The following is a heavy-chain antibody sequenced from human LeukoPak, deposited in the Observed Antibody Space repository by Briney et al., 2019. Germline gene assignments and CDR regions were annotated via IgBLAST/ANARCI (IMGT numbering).Heavy chain of an antibody. Sequence: GGSLRLSCAASGFTFSSYAMHWVRQAPGKGLEWVAVISYDESNKYYADSVKGRFTISRDNSKNTLYLQMDSLRAEDTAVYYCAKSEVLLWFGELSGYWGQGTLVTVSS. J-gene: IGHJ4*02. CDR3: AKSEVLLWFGELSGY. V-gene: IGHV3-30-3*02. CDR2: ISYDESNK. CDR1: GFTFSSYA. D-gene: IGHD3-10*01.